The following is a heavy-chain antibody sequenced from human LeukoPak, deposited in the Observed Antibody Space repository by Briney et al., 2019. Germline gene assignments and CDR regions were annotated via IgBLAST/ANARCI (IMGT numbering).Heavy chain of an antibody. V-gene: IGHV1-18*01. CDR2: ISAYNGNT. Sequence: ASVKVSCKASGYTFTSYGISWVRQAPGQGLEWMGWISAYNGNTNYAQKLQGRVTMTTDTSTSTAYIELRSLRSDDTAVYYCARSAVVVVAATSSWFDPWGQGTLVTVSS. D-gene: IGHD2-15*01. CDR3: ARSAVVVVAATSSWFDP. J-gene: IGHJ5*02. CDR1: GYTFTSYG.